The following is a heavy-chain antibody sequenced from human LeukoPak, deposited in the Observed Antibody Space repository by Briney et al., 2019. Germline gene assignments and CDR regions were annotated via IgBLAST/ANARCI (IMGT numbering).Heavy chain of an antibody. CDR3: AKDLTYSSGWAEYFQH. J-gene: IGHJ1*01. CDR1: GFTLSSYG. V-gene: IGHV3-30*02. D-gene: IGHD6-19*01. CDR2: IRYDGSNK. Sequence: GGSLRLSCAASGFTLSSYGMHWVRQAPGKGLEWVAFIRYDGSNKYYADSVKGRFTISRDNSKNTLYLQMNSLRAEDTAVYYCAKDLTYSSGWAEYFQHWGQGTLVTVSS.